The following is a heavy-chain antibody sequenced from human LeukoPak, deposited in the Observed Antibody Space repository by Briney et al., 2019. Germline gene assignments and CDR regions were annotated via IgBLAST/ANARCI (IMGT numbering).Heavy chain of an antibody. Sequence: SETLSLTCTVSGGSISSSSYYWGWIHQPPGKGLEWIGSIYYSGSTNYNPSLKSRVTISVDTSKNQFSLKLSSVTVADTAVYYCARADGYCRSSSCYSSNWFDPWGQGTLVTVSS. CDR2: IYYSGST. CDR1: GGSISSSSYY. V-gene: IGHV4-39*07. CDR3: ARADGYCRSSSCYSSNWFDP. D-gene: IGHD2-15*01. J-gene: IGHJ5*02.